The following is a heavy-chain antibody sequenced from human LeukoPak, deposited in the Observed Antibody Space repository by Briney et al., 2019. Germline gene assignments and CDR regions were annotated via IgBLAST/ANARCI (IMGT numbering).Heavy chain of an antibody. D-gene: IGHD1-26*01. CDR3: SRARLLQYWFHP. V-gene: IGHV1-18*04. CDR1: GFTFSTYG. Sequence: ASVKVSCKTSGFTFSTYGITWERQAPGQGLEWLGGVIGNIGNTEYAQNVQDRVTVTTDTSPSTVHMELSGLRSDDTAVYYCSRARLLQYWFHPWGQGALVIVSP. CDR2: VIGNIGNT. J-gene: IGHJ5*02.